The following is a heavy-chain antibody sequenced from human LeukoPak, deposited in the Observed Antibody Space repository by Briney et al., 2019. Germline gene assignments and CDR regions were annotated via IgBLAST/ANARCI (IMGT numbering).Heavy chain of an antibody. CDR2: ISTTSSPI. J-gene: IGHJ4*02. D-gene: IGHD3-3*01. V-gene: IGHV3-48*01. Sequence: GGSLRLSCAASGFTFSGAAMNWVRQAPGKGLEWVSYISTTSSPIYYADSVKGRFTISRDNAKNLLYLQMNSLRAEDTALYYCARDRDDFWSGSPDYWGQETLVTVSS. CDR3: ARDRDDFWSGSPDY. CDR1: GFTFSGAA.